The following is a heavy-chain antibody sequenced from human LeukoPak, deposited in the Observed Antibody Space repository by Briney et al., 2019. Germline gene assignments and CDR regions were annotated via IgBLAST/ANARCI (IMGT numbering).Heavy chain of an antibody. Sequence: ASVKVSCKASGYTFTGYYMHWVRQAPGQGLEWMGWINPNSGGTNSAQKFQRRVTMTRDTSIDTAYMELSSLGFDDTAVYSCARAPRRASSWYDYWGQGTLVTVSS. V-gene: IGHV1-2*02. CDR3: ARAPRRASSWYDY. J-gene: IGHJ4*02. CDR1: GYTFTGYY. D-gene: IGHD6-13*01. CDR2: INPNSGGT.